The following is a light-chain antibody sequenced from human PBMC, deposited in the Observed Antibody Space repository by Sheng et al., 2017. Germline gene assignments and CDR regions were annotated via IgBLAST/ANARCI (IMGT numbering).Light chain of an antibody. Sequence: IVMTQSPAALSVSPGERATLSCRASQSVSINLAWYQQKPGQAPRLLMYDTTKRATGIPARFSGSGFGTDFKLTISSLEPEDFAVYYCQQRTNWRFGQGTKLEIK. J-gene: IGKJ2*03. V-gene: IGKV3-11*01. CDR3: QQRTNWR. CDR1: QSVSIN. CDR2: DTT.